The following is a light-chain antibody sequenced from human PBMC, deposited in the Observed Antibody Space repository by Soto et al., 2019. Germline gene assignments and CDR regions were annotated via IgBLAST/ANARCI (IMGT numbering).Light chain of an antibody. J-gene: IGLJ2*01. V-gene: IGLV2-23*03. CDR1: SSDVGSYNL. CDR2: EGS. Sequence: QSALTQPASVSGSPGQSITISCTGTSSDVGSYNLVSWCQQHPGKAPKLMIYEGSKRPSGVSNRFSGSKSGNTASLTISGLQAEDEADYYCCSYAGSSTFERVFGGGTKVTVL. CDR3: CSYAGSSTFERV.